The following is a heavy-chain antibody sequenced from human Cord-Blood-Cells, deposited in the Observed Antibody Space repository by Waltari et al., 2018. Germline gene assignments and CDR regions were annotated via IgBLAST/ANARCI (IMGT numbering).Heavy chain of an antibody. Sequence: QVQLVQSGAEVKKPGSSVKVSCKASGGTFSSYAISRVRQAPGQGREWMGGIIPIFGTASYAQKFQGKVTITADESTSTAYMELSSLSSEDTAVYYCARDHDWNDDDAFYIWGQGTMVTVSS. CDR2: IIPIFGTA. CDR1: GGTFSSYA. V-gene: IGHV1-69*01. CDR3: ARDHDWNDDDAFYI. J-gene: IGHJ3*02. D-gene: IGHD1-1*01.